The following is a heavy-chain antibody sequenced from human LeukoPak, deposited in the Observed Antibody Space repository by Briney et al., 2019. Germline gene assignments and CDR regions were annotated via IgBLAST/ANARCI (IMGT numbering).Heavy chain of an antibody. J-gene: IGHJ6*02. D-gene: IGHD2-2*01. V-gene: IGHV1-24*01. CDR1: GYTLTELS. CDR2: FDPEDGET. Sequence: ASVKVSCKVSGYTLTELSMHWVRQAPGKGLEWMGGFDPEDGETIYAQKFQGRVTMTEDTSTDTAYMELSSLRFEDTAVYYCATSGKVVVVPAASYYYYGMDVWGQGTTVTVSS. CDR3: ATSGKVVVVPAASYYYYGMDV.